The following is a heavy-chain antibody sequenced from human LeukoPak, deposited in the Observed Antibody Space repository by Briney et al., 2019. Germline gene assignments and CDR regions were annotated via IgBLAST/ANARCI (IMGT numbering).Heavy chain of an antibody. CDR3: GIRIRDAFDI. J-gene: IGHJ3*02. D-gene: IGHD2-15*01. CDR1: GFTFSSYE. V-gene: IGHV3-48*03. CDR2: INSSGTNK. Sequence: GGSLTLSCAASGFTFSSYEMNWVRQGPGKGLEWVSCINSSGTNKYHADSVKGPFTPSRDNAKDSLSLQMHRLRGEDPAYYYSGIRIRDAFDIWGRGTGVAVS.